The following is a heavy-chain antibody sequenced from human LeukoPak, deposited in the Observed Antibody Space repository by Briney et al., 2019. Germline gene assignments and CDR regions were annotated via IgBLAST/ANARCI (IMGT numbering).Heavy chain of an antibody. Sequence: SETLSLTCAVYGGSFSGYYWSWIRQPPGKGLEWIGEINHSGSTNYNPSLKSRVTISVDTSKNQFSLKLSSVTAADTAVYYCARGCSSSWYDYWGQGTLVTVSS. CDR3: ARGCSSSWYDY. CDR1: GGSFSGYY. D-gene: IGHD6-13*01. J-gene: IGHJ4*02. V-gene: IGHV4-34*01. CDR2: INHSGST.